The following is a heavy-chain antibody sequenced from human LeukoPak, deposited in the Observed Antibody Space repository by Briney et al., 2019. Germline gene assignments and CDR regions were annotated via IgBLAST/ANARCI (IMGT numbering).Heavy chain of an antibody. D-gene: IGHD3-22*01. V-gene: IGHV3-21*01. CDR1: GFTFSSYS. Sequence: PGGSLRLSCAASGFTFSSYSMNWVRQAPGKGLEWVSSISSSSSYIYYADSVKGRFIISRDNAKNSLYLQMNSLRAEDTAVFYCARDYFASSGYTGLSYWGQGTVVTVSS. CDR3: ARDYFASSGYTGLSY. J-gene: IGHJ4*02. CDR2: ISSSSSYI.